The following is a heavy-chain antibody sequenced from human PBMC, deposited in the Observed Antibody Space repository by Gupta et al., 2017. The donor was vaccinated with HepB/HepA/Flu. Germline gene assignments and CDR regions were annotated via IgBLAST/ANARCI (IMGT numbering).Heavy chain of an antibody. Sequence: QVQLQESGPGLVKPSGTLSLTCVVSGVSISSFNYWSWVRQPPGKGLEWIGEIYHGEGPNYNPSLKSRVTISLDKSKNQFSLKLSSVAAADTAVYYCARGDSSSWSSRWGYFDLWGRGTLVTVSS. D-gene: IGHD6-13*01. CDR1: GVSISSFNY. CDR2: IYHGEGP. J-gene: IGHJ2*01. CDR3: ARGDSSSWSSRWGYFDL. V-gene: IGHV4-4*02.